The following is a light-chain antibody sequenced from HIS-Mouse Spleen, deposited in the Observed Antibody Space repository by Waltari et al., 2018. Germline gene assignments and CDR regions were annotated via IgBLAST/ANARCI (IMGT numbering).Light chain of an antibody. Sequence: QSALTQPASVSGSPGQSITISCPGTSSDVGRYNYVSWYQQHPGKAPKLMIYEVSNRPSGVSNRFSGSKSGNTASLTISGLQAEDEADYYCSSYTSSSTLVFGGGTKLTVL. CDR3: SSYTSSSTLV. V-gene: IGLV2-14*01. J-gene: IGLJ3*02. CDR1: SSDVGRYNY. CDR2: EVS.